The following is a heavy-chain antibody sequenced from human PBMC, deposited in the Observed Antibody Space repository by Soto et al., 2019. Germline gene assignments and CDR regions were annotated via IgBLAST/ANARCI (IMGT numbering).Heavy chain of an antibody. Sequence: PSETLSLTCTVSGGSISSCGYYWSWIRQHPGKGLEWIGYIYYSGSTYYNPSLKSRVTISVDTSKNQFSLKLSSVTAADTAVYYCASEHYDSSGYYYCGQGTLVTVSS. CDR1: GGSISSCGYY. CDR3: ASEHYDSSGYYY. CDR2: IYYSGST. V-gene: IGHV4-31*03. J-gene: IGHJ4*02. D-gene: IGHD3-22*01.